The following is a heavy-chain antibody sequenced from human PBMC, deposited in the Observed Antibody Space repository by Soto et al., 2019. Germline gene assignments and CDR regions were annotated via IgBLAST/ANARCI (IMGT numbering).Heavy chain of an antibody. V-gene: IGHV3-48*02. Sequence: EVQLVESGGGLVQPGGSLRLSCAASGFTFSSYSMNWVRQAPGKGLEWVSYISSSSSTIYYADSVKGRFTISRDNAKNSLYLQMNGLRDEDTAVYYCAREPGTLNWFDPWGQGTLVTVSS. J-gene: IGHJ5*02. CDR1: GFTFSSYS. CDR2: ISSSSSTI. CDR3: AREPGTLNWFDP. D-gene: IGHD3-10*01.